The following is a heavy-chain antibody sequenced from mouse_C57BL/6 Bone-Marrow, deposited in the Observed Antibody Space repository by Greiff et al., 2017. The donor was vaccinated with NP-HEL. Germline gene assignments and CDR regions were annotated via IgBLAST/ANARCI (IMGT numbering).Heavy chain of an antibody. CDR3: ARSGYGNFGYYYAMDY. CDR1: GYTFTSYW. Sequence: VQLKEPGAELVMPGASVKLSCKASGYTFTSYWMHWVKQRPGQGLEWIGEIDPSDSYTNYNQKFKGKSTLTVDKSSSTAYMQLSSLTSEDSAVYYCARSGYGNFGYYYAMDYWGQGTSVTVSS. V-gene: IGHV1-69*01. D-gene: IGHD2-10*02. J-gene: IGHJ4*01. CDR2: IDPSDSYT.